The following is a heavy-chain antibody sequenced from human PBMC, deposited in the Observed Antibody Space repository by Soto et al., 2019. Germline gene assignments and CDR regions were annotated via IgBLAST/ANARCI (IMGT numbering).Heavy chain of an antibody. D-gene: IGHD6-19*01. CDR1: GYTFTSYG. Sequence: ASVKVSCKASGYTFTSYGISWVRQAPGQGLEWMGWISAYNGNTNYAQKLQGRVTMTTDTSTSTAYMELRSLRPDDTAVYYCARVGIAVAGPPFVWFDPWGQGTLVTVSS. CDR2: ISAYNGNT. V-gene: IGHV1-18*01. CDR3: ARVGIAVAGPPFVWFDP. J-gene: IGHJ5*02.